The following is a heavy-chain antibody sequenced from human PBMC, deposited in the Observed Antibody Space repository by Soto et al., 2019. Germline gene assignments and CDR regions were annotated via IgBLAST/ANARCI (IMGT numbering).Heavy chain of an antibody. V-gene: IGHV3-9*01. CDR2: ISWNSGSI. CDR1: GFTFDDYA. D-gene: IGHD6-6*01. CDR3: AKAYSSSPYYYYMDV. J-gene: IGHJ6*03. Sequence: GGSLRLSCAASGFTFDDYAMHWVRQAPGKGLEWVSGISWNSGSIGYADSVKGRFTISRDNAKNSLYLQMNSLRAEDTALYYCAKAYSSSPYYYYMDVWGKGTTVTVSS.